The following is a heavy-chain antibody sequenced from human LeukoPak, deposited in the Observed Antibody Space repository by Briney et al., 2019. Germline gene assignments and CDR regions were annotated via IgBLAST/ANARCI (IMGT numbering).Heavy chain of an antibody. V-gene: IGHV4-61*02. D-gene: IGHD6-19*01. CDR3: ARESSGWTDAFDI. CDR2: IYTSGST. Sequence: SQTLSLTCTVSGGSISSGTHYWSWIRQPAGKGLEWIGRIYTSGSTNYNPSLKSRVTISVATSKNQFSLKLSSVTAADTAVYYCARESSGWTDAFDIWGQGTMVTVSS. CDR1: GGSISSGTHY. J-gene: IGHJ3*02.